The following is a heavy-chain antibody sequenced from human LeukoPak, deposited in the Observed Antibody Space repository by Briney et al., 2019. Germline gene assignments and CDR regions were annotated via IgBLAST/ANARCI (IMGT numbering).Heavy chain of an antibody. Sequence: SETLSLTCTVSGGSIRSSYYYWNWIRQSPGRGLEWIGHIYYRGTTNYTPSLKSRVTISVDTSMNQFSLRLSSVTAADTAVYFCARSFYSSGWYTPLRWFDTWGQGTPVTVSS. D-gene: IGHD6-19*01. CDR3: ARSFYSSGWYTPLRWFDT. J-gene: IGHJ5*02. CDR1: GGSIRSSYYY. CDR2: IYYRGTT. V-gene: IGHV4-61*01.